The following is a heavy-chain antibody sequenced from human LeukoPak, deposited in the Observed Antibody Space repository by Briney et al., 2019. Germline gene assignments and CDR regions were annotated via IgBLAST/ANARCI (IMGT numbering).Heavy chain of an antibody. V-gene: IGHV1-46*01. CDR3: ARDIWSSFYFFDY. Sequence: GASVKVSCKASGYTFTSYSMHWVRQAPGQGPEWMGIINPSGGSTAYAQKFQGRVTMTRDTSTSTVYMGLSSLRSEDTAVYYCARDIWSSFYFFDYWGQGTLVTVSS. J-gene: IGHJ4*02. CDR2: INPSGGST. CDR1: GYTFTSYS. D-gene: IGHD3-16*01.